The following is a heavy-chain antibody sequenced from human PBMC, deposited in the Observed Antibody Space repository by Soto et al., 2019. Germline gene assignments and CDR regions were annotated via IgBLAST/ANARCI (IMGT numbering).Heavy chain of an antibody. Sequence: GSLRLSCAASGFTFSSYAMSWVRQAPGKGLEWVSAISGSGGSTYYADSVKGRFTISRDNSKNTLYLQMNSLRAEDTVVYYCAKEGYDFIIIPQAGYWGQGTLVTVSS. CDR2: ISGSGGST. CDR1: GFTFSSYA. V-gene: IGHV3-23*01. D-gene: IGHD3-3*01. CDR3: AKEGYDFIIIPQAGY. J-gene: IGHJ4*02.